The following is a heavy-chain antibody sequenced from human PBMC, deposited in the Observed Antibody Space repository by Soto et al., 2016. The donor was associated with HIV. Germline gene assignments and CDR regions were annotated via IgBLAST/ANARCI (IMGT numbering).Heavy chain of an antibody. CDR3: TTAPTIGGAFDI. V-gene: IGHV3-15*01. Sequence: EVQLVESGGGLVKPGGSLRLSCAASGFTFSNAWMSWVRQAPGKGLEWVGRIKSKTDGGTTDYAAPVKGRFTISRDDSKNTLYLQMNSLKTEDTAVYYCTTAPTIGGAFDIWGQGTMVTVSS. J-gene: IGHJ3*02. CDR1: GFTFSNAW. D-gene: IGHD1-26*01. CDR2: IKSKTDGGTT.